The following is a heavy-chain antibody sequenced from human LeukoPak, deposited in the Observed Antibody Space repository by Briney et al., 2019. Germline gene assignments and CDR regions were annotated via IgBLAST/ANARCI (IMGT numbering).Heavy chain of an antibody. Sequence: SETLSLTCTVSGGSISSGSYYWSWIRQPAGKGLEWIGRIYTSGSTNYNPSLKSRVTISVDTSKNQFSLKLSSVTAADTAVYYCARVIYSYIDYWGQGTLVTVSS. J-gene: IGHJ4*02. V-gene: IGHV4-61*02. CDR3: ARVIYSYIDY. CDR1: GGSISSGSYY. CDR2: IYTSGST. D-gene: IGHD5-18*01.